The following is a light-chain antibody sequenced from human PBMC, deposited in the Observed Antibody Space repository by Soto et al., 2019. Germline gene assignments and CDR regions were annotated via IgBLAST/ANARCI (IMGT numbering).Light chain of an antibody. CDR2: GVT. Sequence: QSALTQPASVSGSPGQSITISCTGTSSDVGAYNYVSWYQQYPGKAPKLMIYGVTNRPSGVSNRFSGSKTGNTASLTISGLQAEDEADYYCFSHRGGDSHVFGTGTKVTLL. V-gene: IGLV2-14*01. CDR3: FSHRGGDSHV. CDR1: SSDVGAYNY. J-gene: IGLJ1*01.